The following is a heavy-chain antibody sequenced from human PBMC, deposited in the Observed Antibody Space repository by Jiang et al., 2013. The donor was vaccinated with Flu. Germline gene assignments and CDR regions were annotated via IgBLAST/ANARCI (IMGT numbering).Heavy chain of an antibody. V-gene: IGHV4-59*09. CDR3: ARGDFWSGNTY. Sequence: NYNPSLKSRVTISVDTSKNQFSLRLTSVTPADTAVYFCARGDFWSGNTYWGQGTLVTVSS. D-gene: IGHD3-3*01. J-gene: IGHJ4*02.